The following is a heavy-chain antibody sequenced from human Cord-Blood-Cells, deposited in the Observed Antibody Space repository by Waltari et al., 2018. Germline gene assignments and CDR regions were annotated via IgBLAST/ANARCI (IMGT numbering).Heavy chain of an antibody. J-gene: IGHJ4*02. CDR3: ARDRGDYSDY. V-gene: IGHV3-74*01. CDR1: GFPFSRYR. Sequence: EVQLVVSGGGLVKPGGSLRLSCTASGFPFSRYRLPWVRQAPGNGLVCVSGINSDGSSTSNADCVKSRFTISRDNAKNTLYLQMNSLRAEDTAVYYCARDRGDYSDYWGQGTLFTVSS. D-gene: IGHD3-10*01. CDR2: INSDGSST.